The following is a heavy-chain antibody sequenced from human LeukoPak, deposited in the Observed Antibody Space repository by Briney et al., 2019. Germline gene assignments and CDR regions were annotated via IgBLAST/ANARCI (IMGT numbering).Heavy chain of an antibody. J-gene: IGHJ6*03. CDR3: AGIAAAGREYYYYYMDV. CDR1: GFTFSSYA. Sequence: GGSLRLSCAASGFTFSSYAMSWVRQAPGKGLEWVSAISGSGGSTYYADSVKGRFTISRDNSRNTLYLQMNSLRAEDTAVYYCAGIAAAGREYYYYYMDVWGKGTTVTVSS. D-gene: IGHD6-13*01. CDR2: ISGSGGST. V-gene: IGHV3-23*01.